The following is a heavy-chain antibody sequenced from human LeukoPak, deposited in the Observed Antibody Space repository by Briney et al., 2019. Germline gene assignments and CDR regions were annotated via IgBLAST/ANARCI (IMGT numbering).Heavy chain of an antibody. Sequence: GGSLRLSCAASGFTFSSYGMHWVRQAPGKGLEWMAVISYDGSIKYYADSVRGRFTISRDNSKNTLYLQMNSLRVEDTAVYYCAKSSADYYDSSGYSTFGYWGQGTLVTVSS. V-gene: IGHV3-30*18. J-gene: IGHJ4*02. CDR2: ISYDGSIK. CDR3: AKSSADYYDSSGYSTFGY. D-gene: IGHD3-22*01. CDR1: GFTFSSYG.